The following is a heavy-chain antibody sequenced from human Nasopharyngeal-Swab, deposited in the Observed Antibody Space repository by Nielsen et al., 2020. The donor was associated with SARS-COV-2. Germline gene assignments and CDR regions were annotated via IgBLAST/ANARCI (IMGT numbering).Heavy chain of an antibody. J-gene: IGHJ4*02. D-gene: IGHD3-22*01. CDR3: ARQLDYYDSSGYYLRYFDY. CDR2: IYYSGST. Sequence: SETPSLTCPVSGGSISSYYWSWIRQPPGKGLEWIGYIYYSGSTNYNPSLKSRVTISVDTSKNQFSLKLSSVTAADTAVYYCARQLDYYDSSGYYLRYFDYWGQGTLVTVSS. CDR1: GGSISSYY. V-gene: IGHV4-59*08.